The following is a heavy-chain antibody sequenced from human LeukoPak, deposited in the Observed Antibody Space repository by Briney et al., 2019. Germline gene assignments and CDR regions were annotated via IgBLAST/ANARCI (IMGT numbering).Heavy chain of an antibody. V-gene: IGHV3-66*01. CDR1: GITFSSYA. CDR2: IYSGGST. CDR3: ARDSASSSGWHDAFDM. J-gene: IGHJ3*02. Sequence: GGSLRLSCAASGITFSSYAMSWVRQAPGKGLEWVSIIYSGGSTHYADSVKGRFTISRDNSKNTLYLQMNSLRVEDTAVYYCARDSASSSGWHDAFDMWGQGTMVTVSS. D-gene: IGHD6-19*01.